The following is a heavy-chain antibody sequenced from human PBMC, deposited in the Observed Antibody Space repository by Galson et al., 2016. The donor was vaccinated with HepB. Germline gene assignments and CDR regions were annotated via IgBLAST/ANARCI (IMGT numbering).Heavy chain of an antibody. Sequence: SLRLSCAASGFTFSRAWMSWVRQAPGKGLEWVAVIWYDGSNKYYADSVKGRFTISRENSKNTRYLQMDSLRAEDTALYYCARDYCSSTNCSPTDLYYYFGMDVWGQGTTVTVSS. CDR1: GFTFSRAW. D-gene: IGHD2-2*01. V-gene: IGHV3-33*08. CDR2: IWYDGSNK. J-gene: IGHJ6*02. CDR3: ARDYCSSTNCSPTDLYYYFGMDV.